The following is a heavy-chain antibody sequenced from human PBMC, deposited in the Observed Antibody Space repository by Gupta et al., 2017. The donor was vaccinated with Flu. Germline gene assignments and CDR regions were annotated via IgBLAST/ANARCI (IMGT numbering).Heavy chain of an antibody. CDR2: IKSKTDGGTT. V-gene: IGHV3-15*01. D-gene: IGHD3-22*01. Sequence: EVQLVESGGGLVKPGGSLRLSCAASGFTFSNAWMRWVRQAPGKGLEWVGRIKSKTDGGTTDYAAPVKGRFTISRDDSKNTLYLQMNSLKTEDTAVYYCTTVIKFAPNHSIKPFDYWGQGTLVTVSS. J-gene: IGHJ4*02. CDR1: GFTFSNAW. CDR3: TTVIKFAPNHSIKPFDY.